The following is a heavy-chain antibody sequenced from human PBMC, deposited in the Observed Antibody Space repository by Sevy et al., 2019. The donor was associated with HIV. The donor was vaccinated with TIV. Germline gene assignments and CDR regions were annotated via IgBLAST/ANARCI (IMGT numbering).Heavy chain of an antibody. CDR2: ISGTGNTI. D-gene: IGHD4-4*01. V-gene: IGHV3-48*02. CDR1: GFTFSSHS. Sequence: GGALRLSCAASGFTFSSHSMNWVRQTPGKGLEWISYISGTGNTIYYADSVKGRFTISGDNAKNSLYLQLKSLRDEDTAIYYCARVPPYDDSNVSDFWGQGSLVTVSS. CDR3: ARVPPYDDSNVSDF. J-gene: IGHJ4*02.